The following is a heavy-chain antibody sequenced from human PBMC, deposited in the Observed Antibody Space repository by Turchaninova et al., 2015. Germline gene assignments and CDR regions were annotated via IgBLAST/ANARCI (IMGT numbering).Heavy chain of an antibody. V-gene: IGHV4-39*07. D-gene: IGHD3-9*01. CDR1: GGSISGSTYY. J-gene: IGHJ4*02. CDR3: AKGYYNVLTGYPKNFDY. Sequence: QLQLQESGPGLVKPSETLSLTCTVSGGSISGSTYYWGWVRQPPGKGLEWIGSIYYSGSTYYSPSLKSRVTVSVDTSKNQFSLKGRSLTAADTATYYCAKGYYNVLTGYPKNFDYWGQGTLVTVSS. CDR2: IYYSGST.